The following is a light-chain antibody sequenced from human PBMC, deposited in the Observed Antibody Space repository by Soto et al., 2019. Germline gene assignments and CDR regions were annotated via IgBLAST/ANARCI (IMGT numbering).Light chain of an antibody. CDR2: EVS. Sequence: SVLTQPASVSGSPGQSITISCTGTSSDVGGYNHVSWYQLHPGKAPKLMVYEVSNRPSGVSNRFSGSKSGNTDSLTISGIQAEDEADYYCVSYTSSTADVFGKGTKATVL. CDR3: VSYTSSTADV. CDR1: SSDVGGYNH. J-gene: IGLJ1*01. V-gene: IGLV2-14*01.